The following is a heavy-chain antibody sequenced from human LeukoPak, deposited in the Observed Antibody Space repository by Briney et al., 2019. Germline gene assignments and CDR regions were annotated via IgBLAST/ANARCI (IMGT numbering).Heavy chain of an antibody. CDR1: GFTFNNYA. Sequence: GGSLRLSCVASGFTFNNYAMHWVRQAPGKGLEWVSSISGSGASTYYADSFKGRFLISRDESKNTLYLQMNNLRAEDSALYFCANGLAAAGNSLLRDFYYFFDVWGKGTTVTVSS. CDR3: ANGLAAAGNSLLRDFYYFFDV. J-gene: IGHJ6*03. D-gene: IGHD6-25*01. CDR2: ISGSGAST. V-gene: IGHV3-23*01.